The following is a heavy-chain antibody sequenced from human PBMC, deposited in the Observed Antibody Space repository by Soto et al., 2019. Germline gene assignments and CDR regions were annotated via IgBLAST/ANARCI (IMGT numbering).Heavy chain of an antibody. CDR2: ISAYNGDT. V-gene: IGHV1-18*04. CDR3: ARGASGWSTLRYCGLDV. J-gene: IGHJ6*01. CDR1: GYTLTDYG. Sequence: SSVKVSCKASGYTLTDYGISWVRQATGQGLEWMGWISAYNGDTNSTQKFQGRVTMTTDASTNTAYMELKSLRSDDTAVYYCARGASGWSTLRYCGLDVWGQGTTVTVSS. D-gene: IGHD6-25*01.